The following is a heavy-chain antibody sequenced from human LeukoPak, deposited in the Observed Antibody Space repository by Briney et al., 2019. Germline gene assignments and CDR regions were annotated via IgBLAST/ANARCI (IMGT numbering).Heavy chain of an antibody. CDR2: ISSNGGST. Sequence: GGSLRLSCSASGFTFSIFIMHWVRQAPGKGLGYVSGISSNGGSTFYADSVKGRFTISRDNSKNTLYLQMSSLRPEDTAVYYCVKEGSATPDYWGQGTLVTVSS. CDR3: VKEGSATPDY. V-gene: IGHV3-64D*09. CDR1: GFTFSIFI. D-gene: IGHD6-13*01. J-gene: IGHJ4*02.